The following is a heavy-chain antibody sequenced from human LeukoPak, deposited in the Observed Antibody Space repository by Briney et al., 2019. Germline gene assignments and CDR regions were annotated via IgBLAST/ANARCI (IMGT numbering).Heavy chain of an antibody. Sequence: PGGSLRLSCAASGFTFSSYWMHWVRQVPEKGLVWVSRITGDGSGATYADSVKGRFTISRDNAKNTLYLQMNSLRAEDTAVYYCVRENSGPDYWGQGTLVTVPS. J-gene: IGHJ4*02. CDR1: GFTFSSYW. D-gene: IGHD5-12*01. V-gene: IGHV3-74*03. CDR3: VRENSGPDY. CDR2: ITGDGSGA.